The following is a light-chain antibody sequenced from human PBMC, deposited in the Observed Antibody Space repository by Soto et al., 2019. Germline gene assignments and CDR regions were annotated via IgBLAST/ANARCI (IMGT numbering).Light chain of an antibody. V-gene: IGKV3-20*01. CDR1: QSVSSSY. CDR3: QQYNNWPLT. J-gene: IGKJ1*01. CDR2: GAS. Sequence: EIVLTQSPGTLSLSPGERATLSCRASQSVSSSYLARYQQKPGQAPRLLIYGASSRATGIPVRFSGSGSGTEFTLTISSLQSEDFAVYYCQQYNNWPLTFGQGTKVDIK.